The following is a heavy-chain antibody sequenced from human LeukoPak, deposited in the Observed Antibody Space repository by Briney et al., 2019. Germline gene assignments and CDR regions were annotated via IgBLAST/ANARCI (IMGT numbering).Heavy chain of an antibody. CDR1: GGSISGYY. Sequence: PSETLSLTCTVSGGSISGYYWSWIRQPPGKGLDWIGYIYYSGSTNYNPSLKSRVPISVDTSKNQFSLKLSSVTAADTAVYYCAREGWYYYDSSGENAFDIWGQGTMVTVSS. CDR3: AREGWYYYDSSGENAFDI. J-gene: IGHJ3*02. D-gene: IGHD3-22*01. V-gene: IGHV4-59*01. CDR2: IYYSGST.